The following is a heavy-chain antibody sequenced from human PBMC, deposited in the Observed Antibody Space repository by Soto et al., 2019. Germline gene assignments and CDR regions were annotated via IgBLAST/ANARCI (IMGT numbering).Heavy chain of an antibody. J-gene: IGHJ6*02. CDR1: GYTFTSYD. CDR3: ARGPSSRITMVRGVYYYGMDV. CDR2: MNPNSGNT. V-gene: IGHV1-8*01. D-gene: IGHD3-10*01. Sequence: ASVKVSCKASGYTFTSYDINWVRQATGQGLEWMGWMNPNSGNTGYAQNFQGRVTMTRNTSISTAYMELSSLRSEDTAVYYCARGPSSRITMVRGVYYYGMDVWGQGTKVTSP.